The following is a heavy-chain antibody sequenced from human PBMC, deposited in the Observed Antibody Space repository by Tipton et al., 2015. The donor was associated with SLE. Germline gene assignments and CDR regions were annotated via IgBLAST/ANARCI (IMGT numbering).Heavy chain of an antibody. D-gene: IGHD2-21*02. J-gene: IGHJ3*02. CDR2: INHGGGT. V-gene: IGHV4-34*01. CDR1: GGSVSGYF. Sequence: GLVKPSETLSLTCAVHGGSVSGYFWSWIRQSPGKGLEWLGEINHGGGTNYNPSLKSRLTILIDTSKNHFSLNLNSVTAADTAVYYCARAPYCGADCHPDGFDIWGQGTMVTVSS. CDR3: ARAPYCGADCHPDGFDI.